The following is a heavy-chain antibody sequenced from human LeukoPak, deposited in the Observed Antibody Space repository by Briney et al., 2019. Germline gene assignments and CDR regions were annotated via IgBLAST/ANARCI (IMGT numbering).Heavy chain of an antibody. Sequence: ASVKVSCKASGYTFTGYYMHWVRQAPGQGLEWKGWINPNSGGTSYAQKFQGRVTMTRDTSVTTAYMELSRLRSDDTAVYYCARYSGYDEPFEYWGQGTLVTVSS. CDR3: ARYSGYDEPFEY. J-gene: IGHJ4*02. D-gene: IGHD5-12*01. V-gene: IGHV1-2*02. CDR2: INPNSGGT. CDR1: GYTFTGYY.